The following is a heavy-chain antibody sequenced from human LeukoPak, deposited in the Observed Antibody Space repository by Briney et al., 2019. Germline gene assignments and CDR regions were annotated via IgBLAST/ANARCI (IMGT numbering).Heavy chain of an antibody. V-gene: IGHV3-30*18. CDR3: AKGEDYGDFDY. J-gene: IGHJ4*02. Sequence: QTGGSLRLSCAASGFTFSSYAMHWVRQSLGKGLEWVAVMSYDGFNKYYADSVKGRFTISRDNSKNTLYLQMNSLRAEDTAVYYCAKGEDYGDFDYWGQGTLVTVSS. D-gene: IGHD4-17*01. CDR2: MSYDGFNK. CDR1: GFTFSSYA.